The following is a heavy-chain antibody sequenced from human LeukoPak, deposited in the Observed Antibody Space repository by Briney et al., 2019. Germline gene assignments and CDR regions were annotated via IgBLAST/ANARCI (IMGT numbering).Heavy chain of an antibody. CDR2: IWYDGSEQ. Sequence: PGGSLRLSCAASGFTFSTYAIHWVRQVPGKGLEWVAVIWYDGSEQYYADSVKGRFIISRDNSKSTSDLQMNSLRAEDTAVYYCAREGDSRWGELSPWGQGTLVTVSA. CDR1: GFTFSTYA. J-gene: IGHJ1*01. V-gene: IGHV3-33*01. CDR3: AREGDSRWGELSP. D-gene: IGHD3-16*02.